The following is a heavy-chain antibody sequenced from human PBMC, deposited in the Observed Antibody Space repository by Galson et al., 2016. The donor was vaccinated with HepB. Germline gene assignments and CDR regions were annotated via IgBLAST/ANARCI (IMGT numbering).Heavy chain of an antibody. J-gene: IGHJ5*02. CDR3: ARLGSLNERGRQPGYTWFDP. D-gene: IGHD1-1*01. CDR2: IGSEGNFI. CDR1: GFTFNIYD. V-gene: IGHV3-21*01. Sequence: SLRLSCAASGFTFNIYDMNWVRQAPGKGLEWLSSIGSEGNFIYYADSVKGRFTISRDNAKKSLYLQMSSLTVDETAVYYCARLGSLNERGRQPGYTWFDPWGQGTLVTVSS.